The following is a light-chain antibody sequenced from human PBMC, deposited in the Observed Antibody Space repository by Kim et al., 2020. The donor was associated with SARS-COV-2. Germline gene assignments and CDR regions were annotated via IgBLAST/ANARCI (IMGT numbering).Light chain of an antibody. J-gene: IGLJ2*01. CDR2: YDT. Sequence: SYELTQPPSVSVAPGETASITCGGDKIGSKSVHWYQQRPGQAPVLVIYYDTDRPSGIPERFSGSNSGDTATLTISRVEAEDEADYFCQGWDLYSMFFGGGTQLTVL. V-gene: IGLV3-21*04. CDR3: QGWDLYSMF. CDR1: KIGSKS.